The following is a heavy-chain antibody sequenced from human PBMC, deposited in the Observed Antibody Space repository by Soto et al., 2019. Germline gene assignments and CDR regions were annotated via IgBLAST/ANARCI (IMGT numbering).Heavy chain of an antibody. CDR2: INPNSGGT. CDR1: GYTFTGYY. J-gene: IGHJ6*03. Sequence: QVQLVQSGAEVKKPGASVKVSCKASGYTFTGYYMHWVRQAPGQGLEWMGWINPNSGGTNYAQKFQGGVTMTTDTSISTAYMVLSRLRSDDTAVYYCARGKSLWCGEDRNYYYYMDVWGKGTTVTVSS. D-gene: IGHD3-10*01. V-gene: IGHV1-2*02. CDR3: ARGKSLWCGEDRNYYYYMDV.